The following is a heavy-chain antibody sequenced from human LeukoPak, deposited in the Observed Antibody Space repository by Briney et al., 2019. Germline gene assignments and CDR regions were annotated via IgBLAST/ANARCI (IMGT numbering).Heavy chain of an antibody. Sequence: GASVKVSCKASGGTFSSYAISWVRQAPGQGLEWMGGIIPIFGTANYAQKFQGRVTITADESTSTAYMELSSLRSEDTAVYYCTTGESMVGNSIHVRWADWGQGALVTVSS. D-gene: IGHD1-26*01. V-gene: IGHV1-69*13. J-gene: IGHJ4*02. CDR2: IIPIFGTA. CDR3: TTGESMVGNSIHVRWAD. CDR1: GGTFSSYA.